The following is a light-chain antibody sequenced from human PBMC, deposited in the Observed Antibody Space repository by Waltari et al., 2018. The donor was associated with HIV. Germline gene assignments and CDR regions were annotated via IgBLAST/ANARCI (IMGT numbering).Light chain of an antibody. Sequence: ETVLTQSPGTLSLSPGVRATLSCRASQSVSNNYLAWYQQKPGQAPRLLIDGASSRATGIPDRFSGSGSGTDFTLTISRLEPEDFAVYYCQQYGGSSFTFGPGTKVDIK. CDR3: QQYGGSSFT. V-gene: IGKV3-20*01. CDR2: GAS. CDR1: QSVSNNY. J-gene: IGKJ3*01.